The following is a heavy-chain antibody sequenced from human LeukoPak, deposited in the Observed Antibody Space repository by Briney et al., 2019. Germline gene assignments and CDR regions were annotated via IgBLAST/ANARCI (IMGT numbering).Heavy chain of an antibody. CDR2: MNPNSGNT. CDR3: ARGGFRSAARRFDP. CDR1: GYTFTSYD. Sequence: ASVKVSCKASGYTFTSYDINWVRQAIGQGLEWMGWMNPNSGNTGYAQKFQGRVTMTRNTSISTAYMELSSLRSEDTAVYYCARGGFRSAARRFDPWGQGTLVTVSS. V-gene: IGHV1-8*01. J-gene: IGHJ5*02. D-gene: IGHD6-6*01.